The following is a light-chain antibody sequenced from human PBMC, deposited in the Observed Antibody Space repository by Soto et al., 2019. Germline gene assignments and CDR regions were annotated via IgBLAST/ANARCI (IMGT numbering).Light chain of an antibody. V-gene: IGKV1-27*01. CDR3: QKYYSDPPLT. J-gene: IGKJ4*01. CDR1: QGISNY. Sequence: DIQMTQSSSSLSASVGDRVTITCRASQGISNYLAWYQQKPGKVPKLLIYAASTLQSGVPSRFSGSGSGTDFTLTISSLQPEDVATYYCQKYYSDPPLTFGGGTKVEIK. CDR2: AAS.